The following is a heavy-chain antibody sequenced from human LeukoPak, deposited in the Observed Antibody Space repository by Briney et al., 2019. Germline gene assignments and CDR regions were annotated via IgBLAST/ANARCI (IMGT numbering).Heavy chain of an antibody. Sequence: GASVKVSCKASGYTFTSYGIGWVRQAPGQGLEWMGWISAYNGNTNYAQKLQGRVTMTTDTSTSTAYMELRSLRSDDTAVYYCARVPDYYGSGSYSLLFDYWGQGTLVTVSS. CDR3: ARVPDYYGSGSYSLLFDY. J-gene: IGHJ4*02. CDR1: GYTFTSYG. D-gene: IGHD3-10*01. CDR2: ISAYNGNT. V-gene: IGHV1-18*04.